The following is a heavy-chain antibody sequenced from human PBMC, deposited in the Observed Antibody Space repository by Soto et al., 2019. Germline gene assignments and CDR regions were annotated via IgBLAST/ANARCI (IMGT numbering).Heavy chain of an antibody. CDR1: GGSISSYY. Sequence: SETLSLTCTVSGGSISSYYWSWIRQPPGKGLEWIGYIYYSGSTNYNPSLKSRVTISVDTSKNQFSLKLSSVTAADTVVYYCARGIYSSSWYSEDYWGQGTLVTVSS. CDR2: IYYSGST. V-gene: IGHV4-59*01. D-gene: IGHD6-13*01. J-gene: IGHJ4*02. CDR3: ARGIYSSSWYSEDY.